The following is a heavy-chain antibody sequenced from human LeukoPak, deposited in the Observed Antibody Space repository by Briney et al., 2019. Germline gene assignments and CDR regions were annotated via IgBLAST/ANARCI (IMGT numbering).Heavy chain of an antibody. D-gene: IGHD3-3*01. V-gene: IGHV3-23*01. CDR3: AKAHYDFWSGYWVFDY. CDR1: GFTFSSYA. J-gene: IGHJ4*02. CDR2: ISGSGGST. Sequence: GASLRLSCAASGFTFSSYATSWVRQAPGKGLEWVSAISGSGGSTYYADSVKGRFTISRDNSKNTLYLQMNSLRAEDTAVYYCAKAHYDFWSGYWVFDYWGRGTLVTVSS.